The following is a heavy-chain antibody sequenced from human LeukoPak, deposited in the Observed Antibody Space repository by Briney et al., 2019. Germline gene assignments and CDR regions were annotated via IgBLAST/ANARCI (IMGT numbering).Heavy chain of an antibody. CDR2: INPSGGST. J-gene: IGHJ1*01. Sequence: GASVKVSCKASGYIFTSYFMHWVRQAPGQGLEWMGLINPSGGSTRYAQKFQERVTITRDMSTSTAYMELSSLRSEDTAMYYCAAGDSSGLRPFQCWGQGTLVTVSS. D-gene: IGHD3-22*01. CDR3: AAGDSSGLRPFQC. CDR1: GYIFTSYF. V-gene: IGHV1-46*01.